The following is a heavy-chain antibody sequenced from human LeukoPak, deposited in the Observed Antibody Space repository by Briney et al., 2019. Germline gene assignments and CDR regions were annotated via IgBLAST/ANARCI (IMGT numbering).Heavy chain of an antibody. D-gene: IGHD2-2*01. CDR2: IIPIFGTT. CDR1: GGTFSSYA. V-gene: IGHV1-69*13. CDR3: ARDPQFYHTVVVLDANAFDI. J-gene: IGHJ3*02. Sequence: SVKVSCKASGGTFSSYAISWVRQAPGQGLEWMGGIIPIFGTTNYAQKFQGRVTLTADESTSTAYKELGSLTSEDTAVYYCARDPQFYHTVVVLDANAFDIWGQGTMVTVSS.